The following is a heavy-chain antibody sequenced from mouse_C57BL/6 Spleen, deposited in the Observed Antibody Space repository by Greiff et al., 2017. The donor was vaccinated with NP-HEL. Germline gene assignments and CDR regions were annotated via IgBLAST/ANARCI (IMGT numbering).Heavy chain of an antibody. J-gene: IGHJ3*01. CDR2: INPNNGGT. V-gene: IGHV1-26*01. Sequence: EVQLQQSGPELVKPGASVKISCKASGYTFTDYYMNWVKQSHGQSLEWIGDINPNNGGTSYNQKFKGKATLTVDKSSSTAYMELRSLTSEDSAVYYCARSDYYGAWFAYWGQGTLVTVSA. D-gene: IGHD1-1*01. CDR3: ARSDYYGAWFAY. CDR1: GYTFTDYY.